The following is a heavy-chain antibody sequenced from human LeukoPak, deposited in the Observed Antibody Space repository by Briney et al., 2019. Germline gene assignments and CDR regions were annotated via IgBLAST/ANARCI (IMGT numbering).Heavy chain of an antibody. CDR2: INHSGST. Sequence: SETLSLTCAVYGGSFSGYYWSWIRQPPGKGPEWIGEINHSGSTNYNPSLKSRVTISVDTSKNQFSLKLSSVTAADTAVYYCARERTGYSSSYFDYWGQGTLVTVSS. CDR3: ARERTGYSSSYFDY. CDR1: GGSFSGYY. J-gene: IGHJ4*02. V-gene: IGHV4-34*01. D-gene: IGHD6-19*01.